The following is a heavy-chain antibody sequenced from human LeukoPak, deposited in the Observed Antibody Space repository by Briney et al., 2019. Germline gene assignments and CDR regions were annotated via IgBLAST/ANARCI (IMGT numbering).Heavy chain of an antibody. CDR3: ARDLRWRPGSGFDY. CDR1: GFTFDDYT. Sequence: GGSLRLSCAASGFTFDDYTMHWVRQAPGKGLEWVSLISWDGGSTYYADSVKGRFTISRDNAKNSLYLQMNSLRDEDTAVYYCARDLRWRPGSGFDYWGQGTLVTVSS. D-gene: IGHD3-3*01. CDR2: ISWDGGST. V-gene: IGHV3-43*01. J-gene: IGHJ4*02.